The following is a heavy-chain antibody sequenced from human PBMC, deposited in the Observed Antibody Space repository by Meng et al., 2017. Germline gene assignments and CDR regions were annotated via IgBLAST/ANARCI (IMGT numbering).Heavy chain of an antibody. J-gene: IGHJ4*02. V-gene: IGHV3-30*01. CDR3: ASMGY. Sequence: QVQLVESGGGVVQPVRSLRLSCAASGFTFSSYAMHWVRQAPGKGLEWVAVISYDGSNKYYADSVKGRFTISRDNSKNTLYLQMNSLRAEDTAVYYCASMGYWGQGTLVTVSS. D-gene: IGHD3-10*01. CDR1: GFTFSSYA. CDR2: ISYDGSNK.